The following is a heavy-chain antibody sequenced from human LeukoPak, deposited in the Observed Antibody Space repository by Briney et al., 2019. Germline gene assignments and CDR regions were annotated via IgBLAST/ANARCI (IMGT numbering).Heavy chain of an antibody. CDR3: ARDRITMIVGTWFDP. CDR2: IWYDGSNK. J-gene: IGHJ5*02. CDR1: GFTFSSYG. V-gene: IGHV3-33*01. Sequence: GRSLRLFCAASGFTFSSYGMHWVRQAPGKGLEWVAVIWYDGSNKYYADSVKGRFTISRDNSKNPLYLQMNSLRAEDTAVYYCARDRITMIVGTWFDPWGQGTLVTVSS. D-gene: IGHD3-22*01.